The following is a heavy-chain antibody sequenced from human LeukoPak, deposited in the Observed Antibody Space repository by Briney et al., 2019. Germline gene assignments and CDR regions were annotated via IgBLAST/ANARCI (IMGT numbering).Heavy chain of an antibody. D-gene: IGHD1-26*01. CDR1: GFTFSSYA. V-gene: IGHV3-23*01. Sequence: EGSLRLSCSASGFTFSSYAMHWVRQAPGSGLEWVSGITGSGGSTYYADSVKGRFTISRDNSKNTLYLQMNSLRAEDTAVYYCAKGNWGERLDWYFDLWGRGTLVTVSS. J-gene: IGHJ2*01. CDR3: AKGNWGERLDWYFDL. CDR2: ITGSGGST.